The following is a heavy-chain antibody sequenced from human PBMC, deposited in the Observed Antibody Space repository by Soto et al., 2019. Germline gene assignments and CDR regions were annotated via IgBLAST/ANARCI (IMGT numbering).Heavy chain of an antibody. V-gene: IGHV3-48*01. Sequence: EVQLVESGGGLVQPGGSLRLSCAASGFTFSSYSMNWVRQAPGKGLEWVSYISSSSSTIYYADSVKGRFTISGDNAKNSLYLQMNSLRAEDTAVYYCASASSSWNGARRFDYWGQGTLVTVSS. CDR3: ASASSSWNGARRFDY. J-gene: IGHJ4*02. CDR1: GFTFSSYS. D-gene: IGHD6-13*01. CDR2: ISSSSSTI.